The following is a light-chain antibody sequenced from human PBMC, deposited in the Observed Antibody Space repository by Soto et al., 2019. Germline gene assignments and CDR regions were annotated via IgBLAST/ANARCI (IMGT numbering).Light chain of an antibody. V-gene: IGKV1-5*01. CDR2: DAS. J-gene: IGKJ4*01. CDR1: QSIYSW. Sequence: IQMTQSPSTLSASVGDRVTITCRASQSIYSWLAWYQQKPGKAPKVLLYDASSLASGVPSRFSGSGSGTEFTLTISSLQPDDFETYYCQQYITYSPVTFGGGTKVEIK. CDR3: QQYITYSPVT.